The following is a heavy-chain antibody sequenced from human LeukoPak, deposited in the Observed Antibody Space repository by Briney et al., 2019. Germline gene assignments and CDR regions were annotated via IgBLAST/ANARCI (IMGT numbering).Heavy chain of an antibody. CDR3: AKDQRGSYLEDY. J-gene: IGHJ4*02. CDR1: GFTVSGLC. CDR2: ISGSGGST. D-gene: IGHD1-26*01. Sequence: PGGSLRLSCAASGFTVSGLCMSWVRQAPGKGLEWVSAISGSGGSTYYADSVKGRFTISRDNSKNTLYLQMNSLRAEDTAVYYCAKDQRGSYLEDYWGQGTLVTVSS. V-gene: IGHV3-23*01.